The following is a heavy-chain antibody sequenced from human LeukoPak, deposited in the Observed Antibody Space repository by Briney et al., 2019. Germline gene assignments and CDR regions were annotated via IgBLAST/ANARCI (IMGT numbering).Heavy chain of an antibody. CDR1: EFTFSNAW. J-gene: IGHJ4*02. CDR2: IKSKTDGGTT. V-gene: IGHV3-15*01. Sequence: GGSLRLSCAASEFTFSNAWMSWVRQAPGKGLEWVGRIKSKTDGGTTDYAAPVKGRFTISRDDSKNTLYLQMNSLKTEDTAVYYCTTDGAGRPYYDFWSGQYYFDYWGQGTLVTVSS. CDR3: TTDGAGRPYYDFWSGQYYFDY. D-gene: IGHD3-3*01.